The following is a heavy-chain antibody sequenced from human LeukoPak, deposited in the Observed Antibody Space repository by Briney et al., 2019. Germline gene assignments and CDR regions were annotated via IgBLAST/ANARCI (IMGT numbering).Heavy chain of an antibody. J-gene: IGHJ3*02. CDR1: GGSISSSSYY. D-gene: IGHD3-22*01. CDR3: SRTALDM. Sequence: SETLSLTCTVSGGSISSSSYYWRWIRQSPGKGLVWLGYVYKSGHIDYNPSLRSRVTVSLADTAVYFCASGKYYYDDSASLNRASRTALDMWAQGTMVIVSS. CDR2: VYKSGHI. V-gene: IGHV4-61*05.